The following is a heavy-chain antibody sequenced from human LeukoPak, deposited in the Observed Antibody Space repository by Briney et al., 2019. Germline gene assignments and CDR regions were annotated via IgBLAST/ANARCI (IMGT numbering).Heavy chain of an antibody. CDR1: GFTVSSNY. D-gene: IGHD2/OR15-2a*01. J-gene: IGHJ6*02. V-gene: IGHV3-66*01. Sequence: GSLRLSCAASGFTVSSNYMSWVRQAPGKGLEWVSVIYSGGSTYYADSVKGRFTISRDNSKNTLYLQMNSLRAEDTAVYYCARDLSQADYYGMDVWGQGTTVTVSS. CDR2: IYSGGST. CDR3: ARDLSQADYYGMDV.